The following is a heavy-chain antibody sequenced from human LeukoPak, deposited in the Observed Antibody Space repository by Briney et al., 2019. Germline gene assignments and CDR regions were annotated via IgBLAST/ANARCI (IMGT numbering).Heavy chain of an antibody. CDR1: GDSINSSF. CDR2: IYSSGSA. J-gene: IGHJ2*01. CDR3: ARVSRSGWSSDV. D-gene: IGHD6-25*01. V-gene: IGHV4-4*07. Sequence: PSETLSLTCTVSGDSINSSFWSWVRQPAGKGLEWIGRIYSSGSANYNPSLKTRVSMSVDTSKNQFSLKLRSVAAADTAVYFCARVSRSGWSSDVWGRGTLVTVSS.